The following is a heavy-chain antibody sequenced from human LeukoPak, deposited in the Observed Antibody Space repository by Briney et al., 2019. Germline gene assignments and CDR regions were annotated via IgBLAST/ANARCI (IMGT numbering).Heavy chain of an antibody. D-gene: IGHD3-22*01. Sequence: PSETLSLTCTVYGGSFNGYYWTWIRQPPGMGLEWIGEISHSGSTKYNPSLKSRVTISVDTSKNQFSLNLSSVTAADTAVYYCARVPPRFDRSGYLLRAFDIWGQGTMVIVSS. CDR3: ARVPPRFDRSGYLLRAFDI. V-gene: IGHV4-34*01. CDR1: GGSFNGYY. CDR2: ISHSGST. J-gene: IGHJ3*02.